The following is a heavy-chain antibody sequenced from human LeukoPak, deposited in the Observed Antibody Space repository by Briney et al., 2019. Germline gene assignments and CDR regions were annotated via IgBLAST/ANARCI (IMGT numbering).Heavy chain of an antibody. Sequence: SVKVSCKASGGTFSSYAISWVRQAPGQGLEWMGGIIPIFGTANYAQKFQGRVTITADKSTSTAYMELSSLRSEDTAVYYCARNVAYGDYDGGGGYYYMDVWGKGTTVTISS. D-gene: IGHD4-17*01. J-gene: IGHJ6*03. CDR2: IIPIFGTA. CDR1: GGTFSSYA. CDR3: ARNVAYGDYDGGGGYYYMDV. V-gene: IGHV1-69*06.